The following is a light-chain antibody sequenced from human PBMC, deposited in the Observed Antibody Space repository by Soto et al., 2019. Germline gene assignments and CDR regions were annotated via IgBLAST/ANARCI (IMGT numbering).Light chain of an antibody. J-gene: IGKJ4*01. CDR1: QSVLYSSNNKNY. Sequence: DIVMTQSPDSLAVSLGERATINCKSSQSVLYSSNNKNYLAWYQQKPGQPPKLLIYWASTRESGVPDRFSGSGSGTDFTLTISSLQAEDVAVYHCQQYYTPRLTFGGGTKVEIK. V-gene: IGKV4-1*01. CDR2: WAS. CDR3: QQYYTPRLT.